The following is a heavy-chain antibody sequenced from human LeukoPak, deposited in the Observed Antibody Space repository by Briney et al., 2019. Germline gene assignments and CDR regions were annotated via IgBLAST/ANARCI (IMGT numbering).Heavy chain of an antibody. CDR1: GGSISSSSYY. J-gene: IGHJ4*02. D-gene: IGHD6-19*01. Sequence: SETLSLTCTVSGGSISSSSYYWGWIRQPPGKGLEWIGSIYYSGSTYYNPSLKSRVTISVDTSKNQFSLQLNSVTPEDTAVYYCARGDSSGWYPPDFDYWGQGTLVTVSS. CDR2: IYYSGST. CDR3: ARGDSSGWYPPDFDY. V-gene: IGHV4-39*07.